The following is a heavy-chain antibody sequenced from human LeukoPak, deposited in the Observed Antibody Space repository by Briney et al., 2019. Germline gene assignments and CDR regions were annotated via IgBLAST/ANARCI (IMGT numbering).Heavy chain of an antibody. CDR3: ARAEAVADYYYYGMDV. CDR2: INAGNGNT. Sequence: ASVKVSCKAFGYTFTSYAMHWVRQAPGQRLEWMGWINAGNGNTKYSQKFQGRVTITRDTSASTAYMELSSLRSEDTAVYYCARAEAVADYYYYGMDVWGQGTTVTVSS. D-gene: IGHD6-19*01. J-gene: IGHJ6*02. CDR1: GYTFTSYA. V-gene: IGHV1-3*01.